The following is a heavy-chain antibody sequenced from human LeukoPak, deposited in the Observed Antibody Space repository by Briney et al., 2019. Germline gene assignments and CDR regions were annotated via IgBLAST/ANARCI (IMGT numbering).Heavy chain of an antibody. J-gene: IGHJ4*02. D-gene: IGHD2-2*01. CDR1: GGTFSSYA. V-gene: IGHV1-69*01. CDR2: IIPIFGTA. CDR3: AREKSCSSTSCYGYFDY. Sequence: SVKVSCKASGGTFSSYAISWVRQAPGQGLEWTGGIIPIFGTANYAQKFQGRVTITADESTSTAYMELSSLRSEDTAVYYCAREKSCSSTSCYGYFDYWGQGTLATVSS.